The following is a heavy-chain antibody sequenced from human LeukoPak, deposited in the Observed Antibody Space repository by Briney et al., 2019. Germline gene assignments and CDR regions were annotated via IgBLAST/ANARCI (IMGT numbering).Heavy chain of an antibody. D-gene: IGHD3-3*01. CDR1: GYSISSGYY. V-gene: IGHV4-38-2*02. Sequence: SETLSLTCTVSGYSISSGYYWGWIRQPPGKGLEWIGSIYHSGSTYYNPSLKSRVTISVDTSKNQFSLKLSSVTAADTAVYYCARGRYDFWSGYLPASPSDYWGQGTLVTVSS. CDR2: IYHSGST. J-gene: IGHJ4*02. CDR3: ARGRYDFWSGYLPASPSDY.